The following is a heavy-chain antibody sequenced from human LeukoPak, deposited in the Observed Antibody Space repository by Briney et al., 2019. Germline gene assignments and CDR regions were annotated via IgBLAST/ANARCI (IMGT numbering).Heavy chain of an antibody. V-gene: IGHV1-18*01. CDR1: GYTFTSYG. CDR3: ARTASWVGATTEWFGP. J-gene: IGHJ5*02. Sequence: ASVKVSCKASGYTFTSYGISWVRQAPGQGLEWMGWISAYNGNTNYAQKLQGRVTMTTDTSTSTAYMELRSLRSDDTAVYYCARTASWVGATTEWFGPWGQGTLVTVSS. CDR2: ISAYNGNT. D-gene: IGHD1-26*01.